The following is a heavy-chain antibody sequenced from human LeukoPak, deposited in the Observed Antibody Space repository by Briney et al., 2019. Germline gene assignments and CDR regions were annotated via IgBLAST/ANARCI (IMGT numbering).Heavy chain of an antibody. CDR1: GYTFTSYY. V-gene: IGHV1-46*01. CDR2: INPSGGST. Sequence: ASVKVSCKASGYTFTSYYMHWVRQAPGQGLEWMGIINPSGGSTSYAQKFQGRVTMTRDTSTSTAYMELRSLRSDDTAVYYCARVDSNYYYYYMDVWGKGTTVTVSS. J-gene: IGHJ6*03. D-gene: IGHD4-11*01. CDR3: ARVDSNYYYYYMDV.